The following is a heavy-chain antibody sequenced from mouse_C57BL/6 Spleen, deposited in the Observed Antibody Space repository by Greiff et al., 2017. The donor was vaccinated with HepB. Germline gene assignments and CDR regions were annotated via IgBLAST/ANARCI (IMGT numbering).Heavy chain of an antibody. CDR3: ARESGEDYVDY. V-gene: IGHV2-2*01. CDR2: IWSGGST. Sequence: VQLQESGPGLVQPSQSLSITCTVSGFSLTSYGVHWVRQSPGKGLEWLGVIWSGGSTDYNAAFISRLSISKDNSKSQVFFKMNSLQADDTAIYYCARESGEDYVDYWGKGATLTVAT. J-gene: IGHJ2*01. D-gene: IGHD1-3*01. CDR1: GFSLTSYG.